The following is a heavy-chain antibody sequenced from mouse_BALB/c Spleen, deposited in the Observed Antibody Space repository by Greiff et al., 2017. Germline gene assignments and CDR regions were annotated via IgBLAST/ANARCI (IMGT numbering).Heavy chain of an antibody. CDR1: GFTFNTYA. J-gene: IGHJ3*01. Sequence: EVQRVESGGGLVQPKGSLKLSCAASGFTFNTYAMNWVRQAPGKGLEWVARIRSKSNNYATYYADSVKDRFTISRDDSQSMLYLQMNNLKTEDTAMYYCVRHIHFAYWGQGTLVTVSA. CDR3: VRHIHFAY. CDR2: IRSKSNNYAT. V-gene: IGHV10-1*02.